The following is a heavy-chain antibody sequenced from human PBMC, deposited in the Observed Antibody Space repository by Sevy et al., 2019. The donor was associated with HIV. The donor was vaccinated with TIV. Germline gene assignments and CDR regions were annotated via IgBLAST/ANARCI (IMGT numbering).Heavy chain of an antibody. Sequence: GGSLRLSCAASGFTFSSYGMHWVRQAPGKGLEWVAVIWYDGGNKYYVDSVKGRFTISSDNSKNTLSLQMNSLRDEDTAVYYCARDRGVGSYYGVDVWGQGTTVTVSS. J-gene: IGHJ6*02. V-gene: IGHV3-33*01. CDR3: ARDRGVGSYYGVDV. D-gene: IGHD3-10*01. CDR1: GFTFSSYG. CDR2: IWYDGGNK.